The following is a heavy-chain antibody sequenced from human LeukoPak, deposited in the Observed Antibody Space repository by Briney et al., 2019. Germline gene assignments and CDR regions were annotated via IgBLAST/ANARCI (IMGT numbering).Heavy chain of an antibody. CDR2: IYYCGST. CDR1: GGSISSYY. CDR3: ARLPEYGSGFEPFDP. Sequence: SETLSLTCTVSGGSISSYYWSWIRQPPGKGLEWIGYIYYCGSTNYNPSLKSRVTISVDTSKNQFSLKLSSVTAADTAVYYCARLPEYGSGFEPFDPWGQGTLVTVSS. V-gene: IGHV4-59*01. J-gene: IGHJ5*02. D-gene: IGHD3-10*01.